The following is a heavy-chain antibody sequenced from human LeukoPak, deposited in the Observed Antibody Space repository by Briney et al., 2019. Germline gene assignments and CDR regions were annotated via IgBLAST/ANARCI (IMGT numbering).Heavy chain of an antibody. D-gene: IGHD1-14*01. V-gene: IGHV1-2*02. CDR3: ATTLRNNPP. Sequence: ASVKVSCKASGYTFTSYYMHWVRQAPGQGLEWMGWINPNSGGTNYAQKFQGRVTMTRDTSISTAYMELSSLTSEDTAVYYCATTLRNNPPWGQGTLVTVFS. CDR2: INPNSGGT. J-gene: IGHJ5*02. CDR1: GYTFTSYY.